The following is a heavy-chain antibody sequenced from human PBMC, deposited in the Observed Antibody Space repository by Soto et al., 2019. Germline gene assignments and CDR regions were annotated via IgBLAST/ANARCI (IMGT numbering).Heavy chain of an antibody. CDR2: ISGSGVST. CDR3: ATDYSQTGYCSAGSCYSDY. CDR1: GFTFSSYA. Sequence: EVQLLESGGTLGQPGGSLRLSCVASGFTFSSYAMSWVRQAPGKGPEWVSGISGSGVSTYYADSVRGRFTISRDYSKNTLYLQMNSLRAEDTAVYFCATDYSQTGYCSAGSCYSDYWGQGTLVTVSS. J-gene: IGHJ4*02. V-gene: IGHV3-23*01. D-gene: IGHD2-15*01.